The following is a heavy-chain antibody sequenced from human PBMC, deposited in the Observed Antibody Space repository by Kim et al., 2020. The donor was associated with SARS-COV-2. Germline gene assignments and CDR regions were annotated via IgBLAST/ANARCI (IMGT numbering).Heavy chain of an antibody. Sequence: SETLSLTCAVSGGSISSSDWWSWVRQPPGKGLEWIGEIYHSGSTNYNQSLKRRVTISVDKSKNQFSLKLSSVTAADTAIYYCARLQLQTPRRIVTTVLTRWTYYVDYWGQGTLVTVSS. D-gene: IGHD4-17*01. CDR3: ARLQLQTPRRIVTTVLTRWTYYVDY. CDR1: GGSISSSDW. V-gene: IGHV4-4*02. J-gene: IGHJ4*02. CDR2: IYHSGST.